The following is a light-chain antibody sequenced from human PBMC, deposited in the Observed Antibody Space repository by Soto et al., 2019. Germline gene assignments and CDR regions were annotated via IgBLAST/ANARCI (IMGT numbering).Light chain of an antibody. V-gene: IGLV2-14*01. Sequence: VLTQPASVSGSPGQSVTISCTGPRSDIGDSNFISWYQHSPGKAPRLLIYEVNNRPSGVSRRFSGSKAGNTASLTISGLLDDDEADYLCASFRSGTILVFGSGTKVTVL. CDR2: EVN. J-gene: IGLJ1*01. CDR3: ASFRSGTILV. CDR1: RSDIGDSNF.